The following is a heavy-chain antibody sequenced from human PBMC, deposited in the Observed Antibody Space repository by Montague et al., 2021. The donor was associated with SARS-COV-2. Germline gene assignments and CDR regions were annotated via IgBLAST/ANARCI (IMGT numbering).Heavy chain of an antibody. Sequence: SETLSLTCAVYGGSFNGDSWSWIRQPPGKGLEQMGEINDGGSTNYNQSLNSRVTISLDTSKNQFYLKLTSVTAADTAMYYCARGRGSVTMMVVVSTAASFYFDYWGQGSMVTVSS. CDR3: ARGRGSVTMMVVVSTAASFYFDY. V-gene: IGHV4-34*01. CDR2: INDGGST. D-gene: IGHD3-22*01. CDR1: GGSFNGDS. J-gene: IGHJ4*02.